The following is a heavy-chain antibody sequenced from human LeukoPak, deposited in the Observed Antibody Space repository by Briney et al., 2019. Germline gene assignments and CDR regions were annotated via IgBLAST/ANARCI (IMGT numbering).Heavy chain of an antibody. D-gene: IGHD6-19*01. CDR3: ANQGSGWTPWLD. V-gene: IGHV4-59*01. CDR2: ISYSGST. Sequence: SETLSLTCTVSGGSISSYYWSWIRQPPGKGLEWIGYISYSGSTNYNPSLKSRVTISIDTSKNQFSLNLSSVTAADTAVYYCANQGSGWTPWLDWGQGTLVTVSS. J-gene: IGHJ4*02. CDR1: GGSISSYY.